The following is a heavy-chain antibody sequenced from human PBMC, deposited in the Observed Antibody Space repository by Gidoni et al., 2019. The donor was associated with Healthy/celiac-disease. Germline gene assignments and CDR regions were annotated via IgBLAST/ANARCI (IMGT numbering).Heavy chain of an antibody. CDR1: GCTFRNAW. Sequence: EVQLVESGGGLVKPGGSLRLSWAALGCTFRNAWMTWVRQAPGKGLGWFGRIKSKTDGGTTDYAAPVKGRFTISRDDSQNTLYLQMNSLKTEDTAVYYCTTGLIVVVTAMDDYWGQGTLVTVSS. V-gene: IGHV3-15*07. D-gene: IGHD2-21*02. CDR3: TTGLIVVVTAMDDY. J-gene: IGHJ4*02. CDR2: IKSKTDGGTT.